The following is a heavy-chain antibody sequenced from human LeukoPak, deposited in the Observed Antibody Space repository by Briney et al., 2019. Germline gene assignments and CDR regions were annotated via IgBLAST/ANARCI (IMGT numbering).Heavy chain of an antibody. D-gene: IGHD3-22*01. V-gene: IGHV3-74*01. J-gene: IGHJ6*02. CDR3: AKEGDSSGSYYYGMDV. Sequence: HPGGSLRLSCAASGFTFSSYWMHWVRQAPGKGLVWVSRINSDGSSTSYADSVKGRFTISRDNSKNTLYLQMNSLRAEDTAVYYCAKEGDSSGSYYYGMDVWGQGTTVTVSS. CDR1: GFTFSSYW. CDR2: INSDGSST.